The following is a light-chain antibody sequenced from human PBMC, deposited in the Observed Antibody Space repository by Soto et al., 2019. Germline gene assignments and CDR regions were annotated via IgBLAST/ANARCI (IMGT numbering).Light chain of an antibody. J-gene: IGKJ1*01. CDR2: DTS. CDR3: QQRSDWRWT. CDR1: QTVNNY. Sequence: LTQSPATLSVSPGGSTILSCRASQTVNNYLAWYQQKPGQAPRLLIYDTSKRAPGVPARFIGSGSGTAFTLTIDIXEPEDYAIYYCQQRSDWRWTFGQGTKVDIK. V-gene: IGKV3-11*01.